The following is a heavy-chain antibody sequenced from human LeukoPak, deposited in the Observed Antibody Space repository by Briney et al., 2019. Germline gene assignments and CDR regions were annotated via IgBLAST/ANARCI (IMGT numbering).Heavy chain of an antibody. D-gene: IGHD1-14*01. CDR1: GYTFTGYY. V-gene: IGHV1-2*02. CDR3: ARVSLVKPEPLRY. Sequence: ASVKVSCKASGYTFTGYYMHWVRQAPGQGLEWMGWINPNSGGTNYAQKFQGRVTMTRDTSISTAYMELSRLRSDDTAVYYCARVSLVKPEPLRYWGQGTLVTVSS. J-gene: IGHJ4*02. CDR2: INPNSGGT.